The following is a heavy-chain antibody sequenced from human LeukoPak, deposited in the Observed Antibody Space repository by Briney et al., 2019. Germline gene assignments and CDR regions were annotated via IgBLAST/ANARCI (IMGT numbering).Heavy chain of an antibody. D-gene: IGHD7-27*01. V-gene: IGHV1-8*01. Sequence: VASVKVSCKASGYTFTSYDINWMRQATGQGLEWMGWMSPNSGNTGYAQKFQGRVTMTRDTSTGTAYLELSSLRSEDSAVYYCVRDPGGTWGFDYWGQGALVTVSS. CDR2: MSPNSGNT. CDR1: GYTFTSYD. J-gene: IGHJ4*02. CDR3: VRDPGGTWGFDY.